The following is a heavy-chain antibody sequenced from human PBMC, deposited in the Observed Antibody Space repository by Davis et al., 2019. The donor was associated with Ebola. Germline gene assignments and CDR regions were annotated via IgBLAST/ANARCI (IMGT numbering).Heavy chain of an antibody. CDR2: ISAYNGNT. J-gene: IGHJ6*04. V-gene: IGHV1-18*01. D-gene: IGHD5-12*01. Sequence: AASVKVSCKASGYTFTSYGISWVRQAPGQGLEWMGWISAYNGNTNYAQKLQGRVTMTTDTSTSTAYIELRSLRSDDTAVYYCASSDSGYDRRGYYYYGMDVWGKGTTVTVSS. CDR1: GYTFTSYG. CDR3: ASSDSGYDRRGYYYYGMDV.